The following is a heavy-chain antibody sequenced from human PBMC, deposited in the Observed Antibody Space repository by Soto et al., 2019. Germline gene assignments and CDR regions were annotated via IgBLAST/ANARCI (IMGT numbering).Heavy chain of an antibody. CDR1: GFSLSTSALG. CDR2: IYWDDDK. J-gene: IGHJ4*02. CDR3: AHNHTLVRLALFAH. D-gene: IGHD2-15*01. V-gene: IGHV2-5*02. Sequence: SGPTLVTPTQTLTLTCTFSGFSLSTSALGVGWIRPPPGKALAWLALIYWDDDKRYNPSLQSRLSITNDTPKNQLVLTMTAMDPVNTATYNSAHNHTLVRLALFAHWGQGTPVPVSS.